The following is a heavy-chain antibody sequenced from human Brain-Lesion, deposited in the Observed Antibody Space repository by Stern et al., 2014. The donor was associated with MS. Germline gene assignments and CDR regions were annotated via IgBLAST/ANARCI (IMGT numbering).Heavy chain of an antibody. Sequence: QVQLQQSGPGLVKPSQTLSLSCTVSGGSISSGGYYWSWIRQPAGKGLEWIGRIFNSGSTSYNPSPKSRVTISIATAQNPFSPRLNSMTAADTAVYYCARGRVVPGFQYYATDVWGQGTTVIVSS. J-gene: IGHJ6*02. CDR2: IFNSGST. CDR1: GGSISSGGYY. V-gene: IGHV4-61*02. D-gene: IGHD2-2*01. CDR3: ARGRVVPGFQYYATDV.